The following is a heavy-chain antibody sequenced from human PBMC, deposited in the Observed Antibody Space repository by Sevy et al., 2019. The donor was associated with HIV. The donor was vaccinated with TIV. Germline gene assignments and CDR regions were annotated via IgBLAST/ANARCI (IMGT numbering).Heavy chain of an antibody. CDR2: ISYDGSNK. CDR1: GFTFSSYA. J-gene: IGHJ6*02. V-gene: IGHV3-30-3*01. CDR3: ARPAAAGTDYYYGMDV. D-gene: IGHD6-13*01. Sequence: GGSLRLSCAASGFTFSSYAMHWVRQAPGKGLEWVAVISYDGSNKYYADSVKGRFTISRDNSKNTLYLQMNSLRAEDTAVYYCARPAAAGTDYYYGMDVWGQGTTVTVSS.